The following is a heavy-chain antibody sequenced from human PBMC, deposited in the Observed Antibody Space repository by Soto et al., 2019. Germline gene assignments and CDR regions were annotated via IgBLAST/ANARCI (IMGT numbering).Heavy chain of an antibody. D-gene: IGHD7-27*01. CDR1: GGSISTYY. V-gene: IGHV4-59*01. J-gene: IGHJ5*02. CDR3: ARGGGTGNWFDP. CDR2: ILYSGST. Sequence: SETLSLTCTVSGGSISTYYWIWIRQAPGKGLEWIGYILYSGSTNCNPSLNSRVTMSLDTFKNQFSLKLSSVTTADMAVYYCARGGGTGNWFDPWSQGSLVTVSS.